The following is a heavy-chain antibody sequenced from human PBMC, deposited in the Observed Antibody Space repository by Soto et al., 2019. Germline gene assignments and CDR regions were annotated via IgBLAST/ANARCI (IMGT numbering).Heavy chain of an antibody. J-gene: IGHJ4*02. Sequence: QVQLVQSGAEVKQPGASVKVSCKASGYTFTGFHIHWVRQAPGQGLEWMGWISPNGGGRNYAQKFQGWVTMTRDTSISTAYMELSRLKSDDTAVYYCARGSVGPTTDFDNWGQGTLVTVSS. CDR1: GYTFTGFH. D-gene: IGHD1-26*01. V-gene: IGHV1-2*04. CDR2: ISPNGGGR. CDR3: ARGSVGPTTDFDN.